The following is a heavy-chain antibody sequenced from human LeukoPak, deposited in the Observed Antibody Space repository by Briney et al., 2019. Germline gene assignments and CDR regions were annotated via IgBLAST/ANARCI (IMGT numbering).Heavy chain of an antibody. D-gene: IGHD2-15*01. Sequence: GGSLRLSCVASGFTFSSYGMHWVRQAPGKGLEWVAMISYDGRDKYYAESVKGRFTISRDNSKNTLYLQMNSLRDEDTAMYSCATLLLGVGGDYWGQGTLVTVSS. CDR3: ATLLLGVGGDY. CDR1: GFTFSSYG. CDR2: ISYDGRDK. J-gene: IGHJ4*02. V-gene: IGHV3-30*03.